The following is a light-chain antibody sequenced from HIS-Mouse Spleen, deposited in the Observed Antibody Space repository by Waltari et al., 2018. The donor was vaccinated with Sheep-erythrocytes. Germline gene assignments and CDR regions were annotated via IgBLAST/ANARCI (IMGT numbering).Light chain of an antibody. V-gene: IGLV1-44*01. Sequence: QSVLTQPPSASGTPGQRVTISCSGSSSNIGSNTVNWYQQLPGTAPKLLIYSNNQRPLGVPDRVSGSKSGTSASLAISGLQSEDEADYYCAAWDDSLNGPVFGGGTKLTVL. J-gene: IGLJ3*02. CDR2: SNN. CDR1: SSNIGSNT. CDR3: AAWDDSLNGPV.